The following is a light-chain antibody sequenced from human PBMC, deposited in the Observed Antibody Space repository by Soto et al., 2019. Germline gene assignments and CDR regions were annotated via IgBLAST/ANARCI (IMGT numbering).Light chain of an antibody. Sequence: QSALTQSPSASGSPGQSVTISCTGTSSDVGRYNYVSWYQQHPGKAPKLMIYEVSKRLSGVPDRFSGSKSGNTASLTVSGLLAEDEANYYCSSYAGSNNGHVVFGGGTKVTVL. J-gene: IGLJ2*01. CDR3: SSYAGSNNGHVV. CDR2: EVS. V-gene: IGLV2-8*01. CDR1: SSDVGRYNY.